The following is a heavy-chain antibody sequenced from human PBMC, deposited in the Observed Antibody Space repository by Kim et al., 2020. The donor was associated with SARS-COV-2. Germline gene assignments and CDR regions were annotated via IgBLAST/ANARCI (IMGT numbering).Heavy chain of an antibody. CDR2: IYYSGST. CDR1: GGSISSGDYY. D-gene: IGHD6-19*01. Sequence: SETLSLTCTVSGGSISSGDYYWSWIRQPPGKGLEWIGYIYYSGSTYYNPSLKSRVTISVDTSKNQFSLKLSSVTAADTAVYYCARDRYSSGWYPLGAWFDPWGQGTLVTVSS. J-gene: IGHJ5*02. V-gene: IGHV4-30-4*01. CDR3: ARDRYSSGWYPLGAWFDP.